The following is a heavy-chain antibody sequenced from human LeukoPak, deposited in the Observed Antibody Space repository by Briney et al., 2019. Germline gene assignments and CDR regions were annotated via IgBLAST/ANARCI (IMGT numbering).Heavy chain of an antibody. J-gene: IGHJ4*02. D-gene: IGHD3-22*01. CDR3: ARDEGDSSGYPTHGDY. CDR2: INPSGGST. V-gene: IGHV1-46*01. CDR1: GYTFTSYY. Sequence: ASVTVSCKASGYTFTSYYMHWVRQAPGQGLEWMGIINPSGGSTSYAQKFQGRVTMTRDTSTSTVYMELSSLRSEDTAVYYCARDEGDSSGYPTHGDYWGQGTWSPSPQ.